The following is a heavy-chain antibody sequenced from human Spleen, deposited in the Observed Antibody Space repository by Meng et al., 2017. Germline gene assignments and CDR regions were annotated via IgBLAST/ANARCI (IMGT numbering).Heavy chain of an antibody. Sequence: QVQLVESGGGVVQPGRSLRLSCAASGFTFSSYAMHWVRQAPGKGLEWVAVISYDGSNKYYADSVKGRFTISRDNSKNTLYLQMNSLRAEDTAVYYCARDRSVGYDFWSGTYFDYWGQGTLVTVSS. J-gene: IGHJ4*02. D-gene: IGHD3-3*01. CDR2: ISYDGSNK. CDR3: ARDRSVGYDFWSGTYFDY. CDR1: GFTFSSYA. V-gene: IGHV3-30-3*01.